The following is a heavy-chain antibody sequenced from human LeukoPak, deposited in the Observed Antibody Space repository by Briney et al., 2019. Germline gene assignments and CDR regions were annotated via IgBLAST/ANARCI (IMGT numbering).Heavy chain of an antibody. CDR2: CYPGDSDT. CDR3: AIPPVRIAVAGRGGAFDI. J-gene: IGHJ3*02. D-gene: IGHD6-19*01. CDR1: GYSLTSYW. V-gene: IGHV5-51*01. Sequence: GEALKISWKGSGYSLTSYWIGWGRQMPGKGLEWGGMCYPGDSDTRYSPSFQGQVTISADNSISTAYLQSSSLQATDPAMYYSAIPPVRIAVAGRGGAFDIWGQGTMVTAS.